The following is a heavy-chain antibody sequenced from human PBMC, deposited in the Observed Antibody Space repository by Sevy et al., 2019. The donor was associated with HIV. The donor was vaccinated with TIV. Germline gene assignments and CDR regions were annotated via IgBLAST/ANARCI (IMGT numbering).Heavy chain of an antibody. CDR2: IWYDGSNK. V-gene: IGHV3-33*01. Sequence: GGSLRLSCAAFGFAYSGYGMHWVRQAPGKGLEWVAVIWYDGSNKEYANSVKGRFTISRDNYKTTLYLQMNSLRAEDTAVYYRARESIAVAGIGYYFDSWGQGTLVTVSS. CDR1: GFAYSGYG. D-gene: IGHD6-19*01. CDR3: ARESIAVAGIGYYFDS. J-gene: IGHJ4*02.